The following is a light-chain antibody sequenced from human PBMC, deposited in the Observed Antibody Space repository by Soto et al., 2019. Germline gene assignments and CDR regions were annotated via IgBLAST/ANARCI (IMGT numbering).Light chain of an antibody. V-gene: IGKV1-39*01. J-gene: IGKJ2*01. CDR3: QQSHSTPYT. Sequence: DIQMTQSPSSLSASVGDRVTITCRASQRIGKYLHWYQQKPGEAPKLLIYDISSLQSGVPSSFSGSGSGTDFTLTISSVQPEDFATYYCQQSHSTPYTFGQGTKLEIK. CDR1: QRIGKY. CDR2: DIS.